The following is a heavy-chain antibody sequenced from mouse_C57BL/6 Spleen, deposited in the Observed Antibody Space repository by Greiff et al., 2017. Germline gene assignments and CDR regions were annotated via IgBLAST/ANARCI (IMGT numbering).Heavy chain of an antibody. D-gene: IGHD2-3*01. CDR2: ISSGSSTI. V-gene: IGHV5-17*01. CDR1: GFTFSDYG. Sequence: EVQGVESGGGLVKPGGSLKLSCAASGFTFSDYGMHWVRQAPEKGLEWVAYISSGSSTIYYADTVKGRFTISRDNAKNTLFLQMTSLRSEDTAMYYCARGYDGYFTWFAYWGQGTLGTVSA. CDR3: ARGYDGYFTWFAY. J-gene: IGHJ3*01.